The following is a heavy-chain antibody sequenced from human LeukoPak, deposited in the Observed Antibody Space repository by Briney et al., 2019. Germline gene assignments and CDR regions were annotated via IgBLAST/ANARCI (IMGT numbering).Heavy chain of an antibody. V-gene: IGHV3-53*01. CDR1: GFTVSTNY. CDR3: ARDTVTTFRFRDYYYYGMDV. J-gene: IGHJ6*02. D-gene: IGHD4-17*01. CDR2: IYSGGST. Sequence: PGGSLRLSCAASGFTVSTNYMNWVRQAPGKGLEWVSVIYSGGSTYYAASVTGRFTISRENSKNTLYLQMNSLRAEDTAVYSCARDTVTTFRFRDYYYYGMDVWGQGTTVTVSS.